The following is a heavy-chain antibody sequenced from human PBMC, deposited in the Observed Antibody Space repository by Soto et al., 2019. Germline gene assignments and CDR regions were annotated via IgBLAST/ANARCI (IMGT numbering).Heavy chain of an antibody. CDR1: GYTFTSYG. Sequence: QVQLVQSGAEVKKPGASVKVSCKASGYTFTSYGITWVRQAPGQGLEWMGWISAYNGNTNYAQKFQGRVTMTTDTSTSTAYMELRSLTSDDTAVYYCARDGHYDSGSNWFDPWGQGTLVTVSS. CDR3: ARDGHYDSGSNWFDP. V-gene: IGHV1-18*01. J-gene: IGHJ5*02. D-gene: IGHD3-10*01. CDR2: ISAYNGNT.